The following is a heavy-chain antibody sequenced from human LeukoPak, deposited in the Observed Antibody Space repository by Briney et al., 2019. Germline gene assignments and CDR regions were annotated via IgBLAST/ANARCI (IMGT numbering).Heavy chain of an antibody. CDR1: GYSISSGYY. J-gene: IGHJ5*02. V-gene: IGHV4-38-2*02. CDR2: IYHSGST. Sequence: PSETLSLTCTVSGYSISSGYYWGWSRQPPGTGLEWIGSIYHSGSTYYNPSLKSRVTISVDTSKNQFSLKLSSVTAADTAVYYCARDGVAARGNWFDPWGQGTLVTVSS. CDR3: ARDGVAARGNWFDP. D-gene: IGHD6-6*01.